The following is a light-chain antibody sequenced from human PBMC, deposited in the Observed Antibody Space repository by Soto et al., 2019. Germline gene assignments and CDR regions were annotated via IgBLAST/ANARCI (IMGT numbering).Light chain of an antibody. CDR3: QQYVTSPSIT. CDR2: AAS. CDR1: ESIGDY. Sequence: EIVLKKSPGALSLSPGDRATLSCWASESIGDYLAWYQQRPGQAPRLLIYAASRRASGTPHRFSGSGSERAFTLAISGLEPADFGVYYCQQYVTSPSITFGQGTRLEIK. J-gene: IGKJ5*01. V-gene: IGKV3-20*01.